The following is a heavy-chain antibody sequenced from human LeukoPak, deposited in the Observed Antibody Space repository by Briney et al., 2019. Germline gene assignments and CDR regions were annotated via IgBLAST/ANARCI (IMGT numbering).Heavy chain of an antibody. Sequence: GGSLRLSCAASGFTFSSYGMSWVRQAPGKGLEWVSAISGSGGSTYYADSVKGRFTISRDNSKNTLYLQMNSLRAEDTAVYYCAKDSSGYYDGTYWGQGTLVTVSS. CDR1: GFTFSSYG. CDR3: AKDSSGYYDGTY. V-gene: IGHV3-23*01. J-gene: IGHJ4*02. D-gene: IGHD3-22*01. CDR2: ISGSGGST.